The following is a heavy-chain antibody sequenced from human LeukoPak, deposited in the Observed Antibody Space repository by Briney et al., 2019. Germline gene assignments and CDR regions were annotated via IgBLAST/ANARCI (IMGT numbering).Heavy chain of an antibody. CDR3: ARGRKQAAQYYFDY. J-gene: IGHJ4*02. V-gene: IGHV4-34*01. CDR1: GGSFSGYY. D-gene: IGHD6-6*01. CDR2: INHSGST. Sequence: SETLSLTCAVYGGSFSGYYWSWIRQPPGKGLEWIGEINHSGSTNYNPSLKSRVTISVDTSKNQFSLKLSSVTAADTAVYYCARGRKQAAQYYFDYWGQGTLVTVS.